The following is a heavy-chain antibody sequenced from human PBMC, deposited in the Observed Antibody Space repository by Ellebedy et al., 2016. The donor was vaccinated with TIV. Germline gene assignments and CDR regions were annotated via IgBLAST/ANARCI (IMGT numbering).Heavy chain of an antibody. V-gene: IGHV1-8*01. CDR2: MNPNSGNT. CDR1: GYTFTSYD. Sequence: ASVKVSCXASGYTFTSYDINWVRQATGQGLEWMGWMNPNSGNTGYAQKFQGRVTMTRNTSISTAYMELSSLRSEDTAVYYCARVSSSGYSFDYWGQGTLVTVSS. D-gene: IGHD6-6*01. J-gene: IGHJ4*02. CDR3: ARVSSSGYSFDY.